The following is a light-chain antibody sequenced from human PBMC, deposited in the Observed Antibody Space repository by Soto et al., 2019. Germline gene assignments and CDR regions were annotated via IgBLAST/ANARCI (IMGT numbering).Light chain of an antibody. Sequence: QAVVTQESSVTVSPGGTVTLTCASSTGAVTSGHSPYWFQQKPGQAPRTLIYEASKTFSWTPARFSGALRGGKAVVTLSGAQPEDEAEYYCLLSYSGARRVFGTGTKLTVL. CDR3: LLSYSGARRV. J-gene: IGLJ3*02. CDR1: TGAVTSGHS. V-gene: IGLV7-46*01. CDR2: EAS.